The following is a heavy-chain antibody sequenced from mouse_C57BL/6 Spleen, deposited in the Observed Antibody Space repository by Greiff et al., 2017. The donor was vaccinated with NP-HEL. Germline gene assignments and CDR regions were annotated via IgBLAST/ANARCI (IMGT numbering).Heavy chain of an antibody. CDR3: ARRTYYYGSRDWYFDV. J-gene: IGHJ1*03. D-gene: IGHD1-1*01. V-gene: IGHV1-55*01. CDR1: GYTFTSYW. Sequence: VQLQQPGAELVKPGASVKMSCKASGYTFTSYWITWVKQRPGQGLEWIGDIYPGSGSTNYNEKFKSKATLTVDTSSSTAYMQLSSLTSEDSAVYYCARRTYYYGSRDWYFDVWGTGTTVTVSS. CDR2: IYPGSGST.